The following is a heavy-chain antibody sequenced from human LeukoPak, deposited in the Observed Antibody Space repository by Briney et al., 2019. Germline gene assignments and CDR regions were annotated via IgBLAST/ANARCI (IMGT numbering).Heavy chain of an antibody. D-gene: IGHD6-19*01. Sequence: PGGSLRLSCAASGFTFSSYVMHWVRQAPGKGLEWVADISYDGSNKYYADSVKGRFTISRDNSKNTLYLQMNSLRAEDTAVYYCAREPSGIAVALFDYWGQGTLVTVSS. CDR1: GFTFSSYV. CDR3: AREPSGIAVALFDY. CDR2: ISYDGSNK. V-gene: IGHV3-30-3*01. J-gene: IGHJ4*02.